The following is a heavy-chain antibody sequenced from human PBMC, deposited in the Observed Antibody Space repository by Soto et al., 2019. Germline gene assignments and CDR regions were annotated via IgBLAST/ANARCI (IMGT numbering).Heavy chain of an antibody. CDR2: ISGSGENT. J-gene: IGHJ4*02. D-gene: IGHD3-3*01. V-gene: IGHV3-23*01. CDR3: ADGGEWSFNFEY. CDR1: GFSFSIYA. Sequence: EVPLLESGGGLVQPGGSLRLSCAASGFSFSIYAMSWVRQAPGKGLEWVCGISGSGENTYYADSVKGRFTISRDNSKNTLYLQMNNLRVEDKAVYYCADGGEWSFNFEYWGQGTLVTVFS.